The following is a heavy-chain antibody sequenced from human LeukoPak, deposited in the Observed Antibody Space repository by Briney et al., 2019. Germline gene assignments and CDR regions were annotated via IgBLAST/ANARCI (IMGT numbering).Heavy chain of an antibody. CDR3: AGGYSSSWYRFDP. CDR2: ISSSSSYI. CDR1: GFTFSAYS. Sequence: GGSLRLSCAASGFTFSAYSMNWVRQAPGKGLEWVSSISSSSSYIYYADSVKGRFTISRDNAENSLYLQMNSLRAEDTAVYYCAGGYSSSWYRFDPWGQGTLVTVSS. D-gene: IGHD6-13*01. V-gene: IGHV3-21*01. J-gene: IGHJ5*02.